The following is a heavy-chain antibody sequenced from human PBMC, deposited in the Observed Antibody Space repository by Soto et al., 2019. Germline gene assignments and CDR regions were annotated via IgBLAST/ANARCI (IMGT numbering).Heavy chain of an antibody. CDR1: GFTFSSYA. V-gene: IGHV3-23*01. Sequence: EVQSLESGGGLVQPGESLRLSCAASGFTFSSYAMTWVRQAPGKGLEWVSSISGSGDYTYFADSVKGRFTISRDNSKDTLYLQMSSLRVEDTAIYYCSKDSRSHPQGWFDPWGQGTLVTVSS. J-gene: IGHJ5*02. D-gene: IGHD2-15*01. CDR3: SKDSRSHPQGWFDP. CDR2: ISGSGDYT.